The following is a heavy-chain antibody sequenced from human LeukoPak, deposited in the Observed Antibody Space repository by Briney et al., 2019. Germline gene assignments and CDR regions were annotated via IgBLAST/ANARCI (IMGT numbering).Heavy chain of an antibody. CDR1: EYTFTAYY. J-gene: IGHJ4*02. CDR3: ARVRLGFTGPHFDF. V-gene: IGHV1-46*01. CDR2: INPSGGST. Sequence: ASVKVSCKASEYTFTAYYMHWVRQAPGQGLEWMGMINPSGGSTSYAQKFQGRVTMTRDTSTSTVYIELNSLRSEDTAVYYCARVRLGFTGPHFDFWGQGTLVTVSS. D-gene: IGHD2-2*03.